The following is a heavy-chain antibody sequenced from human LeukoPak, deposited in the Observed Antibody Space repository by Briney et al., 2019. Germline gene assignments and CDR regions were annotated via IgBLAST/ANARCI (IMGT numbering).Heavy chain of an antibody. CDR3: TRPPPEYDSLTGNNWFDP. V-gene: IGHV3-73*01. CDR1: GFTFSGSA. J-gene: IGHJ5*02. CDR2: IRSKANSYAT. Sequence: PGGSLRLSCAASGFTFSGSAMHWVRQASGKGLEWVGRIRSKANSYATAYAASVKGRFTISRDDSKNTAYLQMNSLKTEDTAVYYCTRPPPEYDSLTGNNWFDPWGQGTLVTVSS. D-gene: IGHD3-9*01.